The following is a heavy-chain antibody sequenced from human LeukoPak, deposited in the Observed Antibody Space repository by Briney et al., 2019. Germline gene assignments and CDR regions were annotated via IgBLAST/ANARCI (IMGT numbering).Heavy chain of an antibody. Sequence: AGSLRLSCAASGFTVSSNYMSWVRQAPGKGLEWVSVSYSGGRTYYADSVKGRCTISRDNSKNTLYLQMNSLRAEDTAVYYCARSPKGYSSSWHDYWGQGTLVTVSS. D-gene: IGHD6-13*01. J-gene: IGHJ4*02. CDR2: SYSGGRT. CDR1: GFTVSSNY. V-gene: IGHV3-53*01. CDR3: ARSPKGYSSSWHDY.